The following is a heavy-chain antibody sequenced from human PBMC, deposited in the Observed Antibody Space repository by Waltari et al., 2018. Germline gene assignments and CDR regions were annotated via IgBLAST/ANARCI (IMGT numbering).Heavy chain of an antibody. CDR3: VRSSSWFLFDY. Sequence: EVQLLESCGVLVQPGGSLRLSCAACGFHFSSYAISWFLQAPGKGLEWVSVIYSGGSSTYYADSVKGRFTISRDNSKNTLYLQMNSLRAEDTAVYYGVRSSSWFLFDYWGQGTLVTVSS. CDR2: IYSGGSST. D-gene: IGHD6-13*01. V-gene: IGHV3-23*03. CDR1: GFHFSSYA. J-gene: IGHJ4*02.